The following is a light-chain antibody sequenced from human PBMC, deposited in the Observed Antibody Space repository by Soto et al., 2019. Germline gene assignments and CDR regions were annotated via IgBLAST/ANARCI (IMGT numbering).Light chain of an antibody. CDR1: QGIRKD. CDR2: AAS. CDR3: LQDYNFPWT. J-gene: IGKJ1*01. Sequence: AIQMTQSPSSLSASVGDRVTITCRASQGIRKDLSWYQQKPGKAPKLLIYAASNLQSGVPSRFSGSGSGTDFTLTINSLQPEDFATYYCLQDYNFPWTFGRGTKVEIK. V-gene: IGKV1-6*01.